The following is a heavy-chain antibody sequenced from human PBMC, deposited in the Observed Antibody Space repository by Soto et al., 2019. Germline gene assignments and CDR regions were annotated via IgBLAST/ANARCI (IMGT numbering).Heavy chain of an antibody. D-gene: IGHD1-7*01. CDR2: VSANGQGI. J-gene: IGHJ4*02. CDR3: AKDRNYPRDYFHY. V-gene: IGHV3-23*01. CDR1: GFTFSSSA. Sequence: GGSLRLSCAASGFTFSSSAISLVRQAPGKGLEWVSAVSANGQGIYYADSVRGRFTISRDNSKNTVFLHMDSLSAEDTAVYYCAKDRNYPRDYFHYWGQGTLVTVSS.